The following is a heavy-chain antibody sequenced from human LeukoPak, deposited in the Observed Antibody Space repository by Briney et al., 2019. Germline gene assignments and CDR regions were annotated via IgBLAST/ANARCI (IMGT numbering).Heavy chain of an antibody. J-gene: IGHJ3*02. CDR1: GYTLTGYY. Sequence: ASVKVSCKASGYTLTGYYMHWVRQAPGQGLEWMGIINPSGGSTSYAQKFQGRVTVTRDTSTSTVYMELSSLRSEDTAVYYCARDSPSHSGSYYSYAFDIWGQGTMVTVSS. D-gene: IGHD1-26*01. CDR3: ARDSPSHSGSYYSYAFDI. V-gene: IGHV1-46*01. CDR2: INPSGGST.